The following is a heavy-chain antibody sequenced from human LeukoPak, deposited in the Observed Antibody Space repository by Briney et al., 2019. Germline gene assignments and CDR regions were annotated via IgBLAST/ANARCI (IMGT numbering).Heavy chain of an antibody. CDR3: ARALSPYDSSGYYYEYFQH. V-gene: IGHV3-11*04. Sequence: GGSLRLSCAASGFTFSDYYMSWIRQAPGKGLEWVSYISSSGSTIYYADSVKGRFTISRDNAKNSLYLQMNSLRAEDTAVYYCARALSPYDSSGYYYEYFQHWGQGTLVTVSS. J-gene: IGHJ1*01. CDR1: GFTFSDYY. CDR2: ISSSGSTI. D-gene: IGHD3-22*01.